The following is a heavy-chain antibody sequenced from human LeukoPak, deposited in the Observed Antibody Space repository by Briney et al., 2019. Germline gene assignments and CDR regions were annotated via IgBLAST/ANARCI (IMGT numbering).Heavy chain of an antibody. D-gene: IGHD4-23*01. V-gene: IGHV1-18*04. J-gene: IGHJ1*01. CDR1: GYTFTGYY. CDR2: ISAYNGNT. Sequence: GASVKVSCKASGYTFTGYYMHWVRQAPGQGLEWMGWISAYNGNTNYAQKLQGRVTMTTDTSTSTAYMELSSLRSEDTAVYYCVGSSHDGKFFTYFQHWGQGTVVTVSS. CDR3: VGSSHDGKFFTYFQH.